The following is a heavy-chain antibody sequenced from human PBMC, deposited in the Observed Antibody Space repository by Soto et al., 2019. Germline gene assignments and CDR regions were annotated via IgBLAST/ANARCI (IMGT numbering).Heavy chain of an antibody. Sequence: PGGSLRLSCAASGFTFSSYAMHWVRQAPGKGLEWVAVISYDGSNKYYADSVKGRFTISRDNSKNTLYLQMNSLRAEDTAVYYCARDPFTMIVVVPTRRTFDYWGQGTLVTVSS. CDR2: ISYDGSNK. CDR1: GFTFSSYA. CDR3: ARDPFTMIVVVPTRRTFDY. V-gene: IGHV3-30-3*01. J-gene: IGHJ4*02. D-gene: IGHD3-22*01.